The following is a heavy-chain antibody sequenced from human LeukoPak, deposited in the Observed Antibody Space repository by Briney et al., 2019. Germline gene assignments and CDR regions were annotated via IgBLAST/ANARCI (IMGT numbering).Heavy chain of an antibody. CDR3: AKRNSGSYYAPLDG. CDR1: GFSFSDSY. J-gene: IGHJ4*02. Sequence: PGGSLRLSCAASGFSFSDSYMTWIRQAPGKGLECVSYISSSGDIIYYADSVKGRFTISRDNAKNSLYLQMNSLRAEDTALYYCAKRNSGSYYAPLDGWGQGTLVTVSS. D-gene: IGHD1-26*01. CDR2: ISSSGDII. V-gene: IGHV3-11*01.